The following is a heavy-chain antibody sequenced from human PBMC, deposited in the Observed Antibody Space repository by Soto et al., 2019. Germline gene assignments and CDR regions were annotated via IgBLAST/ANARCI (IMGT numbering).Heavy chain of an antibody. J-gene: IGHJ6*02. CDR1: GYSFTSYW. CDR3: ARHMGIYYGSGSHAEDYYYYGMDV. Sequence: GESLKISCKGSGYSFTSYWISWVRQMPGKGLEWMGRIDPSDSYTNYSPSFQGHVTISADKSISTAYLQWSSLKASDTAMYYCARHMGIYYGSGSHAEDYYYYGMDVWGQGTTVTGSS. CDR2: IDPSDSYT. V-gene: IGHV5-10-1*01. D-gene: IGHD3-10*01.